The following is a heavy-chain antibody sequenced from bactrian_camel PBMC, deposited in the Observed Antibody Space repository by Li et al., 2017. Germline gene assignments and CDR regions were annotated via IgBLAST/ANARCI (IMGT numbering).Heavy chain of an antibody. J-gene: IGHJ6*01. V-gene: IGHV3S53*01. CDR2: IAKSGGT. CDR3: AAAPIVSCAVVAYTPTAHRIFPS. D-gene: IGHD6*01. CDR1: GVTASSAL. Sequence: HVQLVESGGGSVQAGGSLRLSCAASGVTASSALMGWFRQATGKEREGVAFIAKSGGTNYVESVKGRFTISKDNAKNTLYLQMNSLKPEDTGMYYCAAAPIVSCAVVAYTPTAHRIFPSWGQGTQVTVS.